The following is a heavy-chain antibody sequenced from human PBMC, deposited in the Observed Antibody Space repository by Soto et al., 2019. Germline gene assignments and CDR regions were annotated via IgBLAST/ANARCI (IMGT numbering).Heavy chain of an antibody. Sequence: SGFTVSSNYMSWVRQAPGKGLEWVSVIYSGGSTYYADSVKGRFTISRDNSKNTLYLQMNSLRAEDTAVYYCARQSGYYYGSGSAPLGYYYMDVWGKGTTVTVSS. CDR1: GFTVSSNY. CDR3: ARQSGYYYGSGSAPLGYYYMDV. D-gene: IGHD3-10*01. J-gene: IGHJ6*03. V-gene: IGHV3-66*04. CDR2: IYSGGST.